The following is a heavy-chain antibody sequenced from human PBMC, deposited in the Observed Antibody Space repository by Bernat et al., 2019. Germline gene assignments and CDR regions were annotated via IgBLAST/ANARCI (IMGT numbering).Heavy chain of an antibody. Sequence: QVQLQESGPGLVKPSQTLSLTCTVSGGSISSGGYYWSWIRQHPGKGLEGIGYIYYSGSTYYNPSLKSRVTISVDTSKNQFSLKLSSVTAADTAVYYCARSELNYYDSSGPFDYWGQGTLVTVSS. CDR3: ARSELNYYDSSGPFDY. CDR1: GGSISSGGYY. D-gene: IGHD3-22*01. V-gene: IGHV4-31*03. CDR2: IYYSGST. J-gene: IGHJ4*02.